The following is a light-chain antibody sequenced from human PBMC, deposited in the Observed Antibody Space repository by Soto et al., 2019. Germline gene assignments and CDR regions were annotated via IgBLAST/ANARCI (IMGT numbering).Light chain of an antibody. J-gene: IGKJ4*01. CDR1: QSVSTSY. CDR2: DIS. CDR3: QQYERSPLT. Sequence: EIVLTQSPGTLSLSPGERATLSCRASQSVSTSYLAWYQQKPGQAPRLLIYDISSRATGIPDRFSGSGSGTDFTLTISRLEPEDFAVYYCQQYERSPLTFGGGTKVEIK. V-gene: IGKV3-20*01.